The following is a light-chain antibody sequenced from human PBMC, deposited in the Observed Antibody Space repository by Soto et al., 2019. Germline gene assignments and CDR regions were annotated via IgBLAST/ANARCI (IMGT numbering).Light chain of an antibody. Sequence: EIVMTQSPATLSVSPGERATLSCRASQSVSSNLAWYQQKPGQAPRLLIYGASTRATSIPARFSGSGSGTELTLTINSLQSEDFVVYYCPQYNNWPRTFGQGTKVDI. V-gene: IGKV3-15*01. CDR1: QSVSSN. CDR2: GAS. J-gene: IGKJ1*01. CDR3: PQYNNWPRT.